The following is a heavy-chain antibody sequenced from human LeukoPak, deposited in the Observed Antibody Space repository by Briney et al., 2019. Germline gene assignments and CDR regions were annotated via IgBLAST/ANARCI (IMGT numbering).Heavy chain of an antibody. CDR2: ISGSSGNI. V-gene: IGHV3-48*02. CDR3: ARDLNWAFDY. J-gene: IGHJ4*02. Sequence: GGSLRLPCAASGFTFSSYSMNWVRQAPGKGLEWVSYISGSSGNIDYADSVKGRFTVSRDNAESSLYLQMNSLRDEDTAVYYCARDLNWAFDYWGQGTLVTVSS. D-gene: IGHD7-27*01. CDR1: GFTFSSYS.